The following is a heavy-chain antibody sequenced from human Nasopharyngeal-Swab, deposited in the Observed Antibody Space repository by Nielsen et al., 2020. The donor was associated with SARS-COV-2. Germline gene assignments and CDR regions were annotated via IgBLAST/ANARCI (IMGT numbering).Heavy chain of an antibody. CDR1: GGTFSSYA. D-gene: IGHD4-17*01. J-gene: IGHJ3*02. CDR3: ASPLDYGDYGGAFDT. CDR2: IIPIFGTA. Sequence: SVKVSCKASGGTFSSYAISWVRQAPGQGLEWMGGIIPIFGTANYAQKFQGRVTITADKSTSTAYMELSSLRSEDTAVYYCASPLDYGDYGGAFDTWGQGTMVTVSS. V-gene: IGHV1-69*06.